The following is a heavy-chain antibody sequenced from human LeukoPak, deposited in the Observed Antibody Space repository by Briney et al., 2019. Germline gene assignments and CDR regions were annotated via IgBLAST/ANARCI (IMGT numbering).Heavy chain of an antibody. CDR3: ARFGTRDNCCHPGVDT. CDR2: MFHSGDT. J-gene: IGHJ5*02. Sequence: SETLSLTCTVSGYSLSSGFYWGWIRQPPGKGLEWIATMFHSGDTYNNPSLESRVTISMDTSKNQFSLRLSSVTAADTALYYCARFGTRDNCCHPGVDTWGQGTPVTVSS. V-gene: IGHV4-38-2*02. CDR1: GYSLSSGFY. D-gene: IGHD1-1*01.